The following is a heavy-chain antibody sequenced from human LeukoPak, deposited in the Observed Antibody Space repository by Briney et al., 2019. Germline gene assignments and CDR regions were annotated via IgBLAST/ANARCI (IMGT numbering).Heavy chain of an antibody. Sequence: HGASVKVSCKASGYTFTSYDINWVRQATGQGLEWMGWMNPNSGNTGYAQKFQGRVTMTRNTSISTAYTELSSLRSEDTAVYYCARSPIVVVPAARRSVKHYYGMDVWGQGTTVTVSS. CDR2: MNPNSGNT. CDR1: GYTFTSYD. D-gene: IGHD2-2*01. V-gene: IGHV1-8*01. CDR3: ARSPIVVVPAARRSVKHYYGMDV. J-gene: IGHJ6*02.